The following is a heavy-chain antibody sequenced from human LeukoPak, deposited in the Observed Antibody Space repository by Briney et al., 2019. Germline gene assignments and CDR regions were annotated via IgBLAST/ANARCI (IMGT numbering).Heavy chain of an antibody. D-gene: IGHD3-9*01. CDR2: INPNSGGT. CDR3: AYVYDILTGATDAFDI. Sequence: ASVKVSCKASGYTFTGYYMHWVRQAPGQGLEWMGWINPNSGGTNYAQKFQGRVTMTRDTSISTAYMELSRLRSDDTAVYYCAYVYDILTGATDAFDIWGQGTMVTVSS. CDR1: GYTFTGYY. V-gene: IGHV1-2*02. J-gene: IGHJ3*02.